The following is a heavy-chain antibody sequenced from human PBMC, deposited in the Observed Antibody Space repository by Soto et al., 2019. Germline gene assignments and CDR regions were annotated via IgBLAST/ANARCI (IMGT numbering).Heavy chain of an antibody. CDR1: VGSFSGYY. V-gene: IGHV4-34*02. Sequence: QVQLQQWGAGLLKPSETLSLTCAVYVGSFSGYYWSWVRQSPGKGLEWIGEINHSGSTNYNPSLKSRVIISVDTSKNQFSLKLNSVTAADTAVYYCARGSSSDWHGDAFDIWGQGTMVTVSA. J-gene: IGHJ3*02. CDR2: INHSGST. D-gene: IGHD6-25*01. CDR3: ARGSSSDWHGDAFDI.